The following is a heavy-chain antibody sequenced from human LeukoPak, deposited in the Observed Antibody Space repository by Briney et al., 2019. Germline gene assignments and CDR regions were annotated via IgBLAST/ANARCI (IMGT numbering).Heavy chain of an antibody. CDR3: ARREAAAGTDAFDP. V-gene: IGHV4-39*01. Sequence: PSETLSLTCTVSGGSISSSSYYWGWIRQPSGKGLEWIGSIYYSGSTYYNPSLKSRVTISVDTSKNQFSLKLTSVTAADTAVYYCARREAAAGTDAFDPWGQGTLVTVSS. CDR2: IYYSGST. J-gene: IGHJ5*02. D-gene: IGHD6-13*01. CDR1: GGSISSSSYY.